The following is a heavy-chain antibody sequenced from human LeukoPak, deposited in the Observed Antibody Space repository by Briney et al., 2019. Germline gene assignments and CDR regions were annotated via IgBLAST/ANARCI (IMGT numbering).Heavy chain of an antibody. CDR2: IYYSGST. D-gene: IGHD2-2*02. CDR3: ARHLRPWVVVPAAIGNWFDP. CDR1: GGSISSSSYY. V-gene: IGHV4-39*01. Sequence: PSETLSLTCSVSGGSISSSSYYWGWIRQPPGKGLEWIGSIYYSGSTYYNPSLKSRVTISVDTSKNQFSLKLSSVTAADTAVYYCARHLRPWVVVPAAIGNWFDPWGQGTLVTVSS. J-gene: IGHJ5*02.